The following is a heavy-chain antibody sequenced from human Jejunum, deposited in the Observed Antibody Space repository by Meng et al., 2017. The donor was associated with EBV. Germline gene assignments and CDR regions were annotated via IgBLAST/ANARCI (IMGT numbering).Heavy chain of an antibody. V-gene: IGHV4-4*02. CDR1: GGSISDNDW. D-gene: IGHD3-22*01. J-gene: IGHJ4*02. CDR3: AGNGYYALEY. CDR2: IYHGGGT. Sequence: HVHLTEAGPRLERPSGTLSLTCVVSGGSISDNDWWSWVRQPPGKGLEWLGEIYHGGGTNYNPSLESRVTISVDKSKNQFSLKLNSVTVADTAVYYCAGNGYYALEYWGPGILVTVSS.